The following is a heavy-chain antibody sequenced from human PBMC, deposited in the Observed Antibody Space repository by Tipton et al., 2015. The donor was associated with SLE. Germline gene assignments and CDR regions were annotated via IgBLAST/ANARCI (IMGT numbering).Heavy chain of an antibody. CDR2: VFRGGST. J-gene: IGHJ6*02. Sequence: TLSLTCSVYGDSLSGQYWSWIRPPPGKGLEWIGEVFRGGSTNYSPSLESRVTITVDMSKNQFSLRLISVTAADTAVYYCARGCSSSTCEPFYFFGMDVWGQGTTVTVSS. CDR3: ARGCSSSTCEPFYFFGMDV. V-gene: IGHV4-34*01. CDR1: GDSLSGQY. D-gene: IGHD2-2*01.